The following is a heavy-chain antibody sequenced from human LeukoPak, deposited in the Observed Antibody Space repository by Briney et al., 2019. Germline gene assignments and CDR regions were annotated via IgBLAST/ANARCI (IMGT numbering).Heavy chain of an antibody. V-gene: IGHV1-69*04. CDR2: IIPILGIA. J-gene: IGHJ6*02. D-gene: IGHD2-2*01. Sequence: ASVKVSCKASGYTFTSYGISWVRQAPGQGLEWMGRIIPILGIANYAQKFQGRVTITADKSTSTAYMELSSLRSEDTAVYYCARGHCSSTSCYRVHGMDVWGQGTTVTVSS. CDR1: GYTFTSYG. CDR3: ARGHCSSTSCYRVHGMDV.